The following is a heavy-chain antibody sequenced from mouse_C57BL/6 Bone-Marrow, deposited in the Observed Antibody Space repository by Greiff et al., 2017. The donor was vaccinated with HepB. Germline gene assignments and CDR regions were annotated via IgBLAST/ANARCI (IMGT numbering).Heavy chain of an antibody. J-gene: IGHJ3*01. V-gene: IGHV10-1*01. CDR3: VRQLRDGAY. Sequence: EVHLVESGGGLVQPKGSLKLSCAASGFSFNTYAMNWVRQAPGKGLEWVARIRSKSNNYATYYADSVKDRFTISRDDSESMLYLQMNNLKTEDTAMYYCVRQLRDGAYWGQGTLVTVSA. D-gene: IGHD3-2*02. CDR2: IRSKSNNYAT. CDR1: GFSFNTYA.